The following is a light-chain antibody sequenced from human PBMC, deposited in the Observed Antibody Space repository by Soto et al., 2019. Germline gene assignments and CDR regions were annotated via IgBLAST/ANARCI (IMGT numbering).Light chain of an antibody. CDR2: GAS. J-gene: IGKJ1*01. Sequence: EIALTQSPGTLSLSPGESATLSGLASESVSSRYLAWYQQKPGQAPRLLIYGASSRATGIPDRISGSGSGTDFTLTISRLEPEDFAVYYCQQYGSSRTFGQGTKVDI. V-gene: IGKV3-20*01. CDR1: ESVSSRY. CDR3: QQYGSSRT.